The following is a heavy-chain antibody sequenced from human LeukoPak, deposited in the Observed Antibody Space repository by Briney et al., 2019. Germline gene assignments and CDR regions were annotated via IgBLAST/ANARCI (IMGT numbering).Heavy chain of an antibody. J-gene: IGHJ4*02. CDR2: IKNDGSDK. V-gene: IGHV3-7*01. CDR3: VNLGYSD. Sequence: GGSLRLSCEASGFSFSAAWMTWVRQAPGKGLEWVATIKNDGSDKDYVDSVKGRFTLSRDNAKNSVYLQMNSLRVEDTAVYYCVNLGYSDGGQGTLVTVSS. CDR1: GFSFSAAW. D-gene: IGHD5-12*01.